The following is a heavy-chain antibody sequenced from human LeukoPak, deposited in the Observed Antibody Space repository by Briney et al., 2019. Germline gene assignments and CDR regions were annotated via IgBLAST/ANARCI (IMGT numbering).Heavy chain of an antibody. J-gene: IGHJ5*02. CDR1: GYTFTSYG. CDR3: ARDRIAAPSFDP. D-gene: IGHD6-13*01. CDR2: ISAYNGNT. V-gene: IGHV1-18*01. Sequence: GASVKVSCKASGYTFTSYGISWVRQAPGQGLEWMGWISAYNGNTNYAQKFQGRVTMTRDTSICTAYMELSRLRSDDTAVYYCARDRIAAPSFDPWGQGTLVTVSS.